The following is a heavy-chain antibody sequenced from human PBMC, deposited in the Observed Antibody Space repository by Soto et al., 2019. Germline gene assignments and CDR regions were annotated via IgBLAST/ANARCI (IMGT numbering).Heavy chain of an antibody. CDR3: ARSPLPTVTTLIRRKTTYYYMDV. Sequence: GGSLRLSCAASGFTFSSYAMHWVRQAPGKGLEYVSAISSNGGSTYYANSVKGRFTISRDNSKNTLYLQMGSLRAEDMAVYYCARSPLPTVTTLIRRKTTYYYMDVWGKGTTVTVSS. J-gene: IGHJ6*03. D-gene: IGHD4-17*01. CDR2: ISSNGGST. V-gene: IGHV3-64*01. CDR1: GFTFSSYA.